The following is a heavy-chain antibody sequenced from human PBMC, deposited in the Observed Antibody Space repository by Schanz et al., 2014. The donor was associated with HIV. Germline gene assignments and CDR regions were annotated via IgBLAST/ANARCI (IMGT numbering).Heavy chain of an antibody. D-gene: IGHD2-2*01. CDR2: AGTGGDT. V-gene: IGHV3-23*01. CDR3: AKVGRIYSTTWIDY. CDR1: GFTFSTYA. Sequence: EVKLSESGGGLVQPGGSLRLSCVASGFTFSTYAMSWVRQAPGKGLEWVSSAGTGGDTYYADSVKGRFTISRDNSKNTLYLQMNSLRREDTAVYYCAKVGRIYSTTWIDYWGQGTLVTVSS. J-gene: IGHJ4*02.